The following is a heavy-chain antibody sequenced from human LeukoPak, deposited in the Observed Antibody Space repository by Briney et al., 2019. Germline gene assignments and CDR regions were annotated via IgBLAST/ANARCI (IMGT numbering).Heavy chain of an antibody. CDR2: VTTINDNT. Sequence: ASVKVSCKASVYTFTYRYLHWVRQTPRQGLEMMGWVTTINDNTNEEQKFQDRGTITRDRSMSTVYMELSTLRAEDTAMYYCVGCSWWYLGYWGQGTLVTVSS. V-gene: IGHV1-45*03. CDR3: VGCSWWYLGY. CDR1: VYTFTYRY. D-gene: IGHD2-15*01. J-gene: IGHJ4*02.